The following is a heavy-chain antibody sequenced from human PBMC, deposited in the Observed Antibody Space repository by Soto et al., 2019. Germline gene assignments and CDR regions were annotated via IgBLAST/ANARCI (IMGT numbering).Heavy chain of an antibody. D-gene: IGHD3-16*01. CDR3: ARDLAMDV. V-gene: IGHV1-3*01. Sequence: QVQLVQSGAEVKKPGASVKVSCKASGYTFTSYAMHWVRQDPGQRLEWMGWINAGNDNRKYSQKFQGRVTITMDTSASTAYMGLSSVRSEDTAVTNCARDLAMDVWGQGPTVTVSS. J-gene: IGHJ6*02. CDR2: INAGNDNR. CDR1: GYTFTSYA.